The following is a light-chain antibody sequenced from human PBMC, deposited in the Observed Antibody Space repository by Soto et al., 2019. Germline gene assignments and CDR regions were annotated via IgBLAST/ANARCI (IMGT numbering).Light chain of an antibody. J-gene: IGKJ4*01. V-gene: IGKV3-15*01. CDR3: QQYNNWPRA. Sequence: EIVMTQSPATLSVSPGETATLSCRASQSVSNNLTWYQQKPGQAPRLLIYCASMRATGIPARFSGSGSGTEFTVTISSLQSEDFAVYYCQQYNNWPRAFGGGTKVEI. CDR2: CAS. CDR1: QSVSNN.